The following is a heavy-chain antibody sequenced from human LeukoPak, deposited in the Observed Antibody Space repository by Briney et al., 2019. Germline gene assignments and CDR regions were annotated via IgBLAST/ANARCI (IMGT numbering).Heavy chain of an antibody. Sequence: PSETLSLTCTVSGGSISSDYWSWIRQPAGKGLEWIGRIYTTESTNYNPSLKSRDTISLDKSKNQFSLKLNSVTAADTAVYYCARGYCSSTSCYAFDPWGQGTLVTVSS. J-gene: IGHJ5*02. CDR3: ARGYCSSTSCYAFDP. CDR2: IYTTEST. CDR1: GGSISSDY. V-gene: IGHV4-4*07. D-gene: IGHD2-2*01.